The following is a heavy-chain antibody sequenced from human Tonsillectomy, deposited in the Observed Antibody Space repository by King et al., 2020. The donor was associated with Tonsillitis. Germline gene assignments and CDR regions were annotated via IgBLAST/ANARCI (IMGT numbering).Heavy chain of an antibody. V-gene: IGHV4-59*01. Sequence: VQLQESGPGLVKPSETLSLTCTVSGGSISSYYWSWIRQPPGKGLEWIGYIYYSGSTNYNPSLKSRVTISVDTSKNQFSLKLSSVTAADTAVYYCARVHSGWYYFDNWGQGTLVTVSS. CDR2: IYYSGST. CDR3: ARVHSGWYYFDN. D-gene: IGHD6-19*01. J-gene: IGHJ4*02. CDR1: GGSISSYY.